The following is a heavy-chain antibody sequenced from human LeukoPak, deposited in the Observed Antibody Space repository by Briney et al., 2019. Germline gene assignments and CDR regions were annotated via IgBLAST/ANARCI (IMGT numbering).Heavy chain of an antibody. V-gene: IGHV4-30-4*08. CDR1: GGSISSGDYY. CDR2: IYCSGST. Sequence: SETLSLTCTVSGGSISSGDYYWSWIRQPPGKGLEWIGYIYCSGSTYYNPSLKSRLAISVDTSKNQFSLKLSSVTAADTAVYYCARNYYFHYYMDVWGKGTTVTVSS. J-gene: IGHJ6*03. CDR3: ARNYYFHYYMDV.